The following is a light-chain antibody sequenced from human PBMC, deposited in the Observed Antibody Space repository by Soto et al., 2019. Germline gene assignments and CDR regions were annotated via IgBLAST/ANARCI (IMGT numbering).Light chain of an antibody. CDR2: ATS. Sequence: EIVLTQSPGTLSLSPGERATLSCKASQSISSRHLAWYQQTPGQAPRLLIYATSSKATGIPDRFSGSGSGKEFTLSISRLEPGDSAVYFCQQFGASPRTFGQGTKVEIK. CDR3: QQFGASPRT. J-gene: IGKJ1*01. CDR1: QSISSRH. V-gene: IGKV3-20*01.